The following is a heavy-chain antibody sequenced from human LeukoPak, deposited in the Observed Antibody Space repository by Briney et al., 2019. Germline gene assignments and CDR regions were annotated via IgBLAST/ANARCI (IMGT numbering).Heavy chain of an antibody. J-gene: IGHJ4*02. CDR2: ISGSGGST. V-gene: IGHV3-23*01. Sequence: GGSLRLSCAASGFIFRFYGMSWVRQAPGKGLEWVSAISGSGGSTYYADSVKGRFTISRDNSKNTLYLQMNSLRAEDTAVYYCAKDRGYYDSSGYYYVNYFDYWGQGTLVTVSS. D-gene: IGHD3-22*01. CDR3: AKDRGYYDSSGYYYVNYFDY. CDR1: GFIFRFYG.